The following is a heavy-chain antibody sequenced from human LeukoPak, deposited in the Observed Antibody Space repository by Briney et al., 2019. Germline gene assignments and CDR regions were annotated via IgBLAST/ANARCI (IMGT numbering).Heavy chain of an antibody. D-gene: IGHD3-16*02. V-gene: IGHV4-34*01. CDR3: ARGLYTFYYYMDV. J-gene: IGHJ6*03. CDR1: GGSFSGYY. Sequence: PSETLSLTCAVYGGSFSGYYWSWIRQPPGKGLEWIGEINHSGSTNYNPSLKSRVTISVDTSKNQFSLKLSSVTAADTAVYYCARGLYTFYYYMDVWGKGTTVTVSS. CDR2: INHSGST.